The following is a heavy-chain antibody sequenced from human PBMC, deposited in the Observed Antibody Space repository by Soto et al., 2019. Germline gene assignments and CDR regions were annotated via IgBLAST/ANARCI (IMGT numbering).Heavy chain of an antibody. J-gene: IGHJ6*03. V-gene: IGHV1-69*02. Sequence: QVQLVQSGAEVKKPGSSVRVSCEASGDSLTSYIFTWVRPAPGQGLEWMGRVIPIQGKADYALKIPDRVTITADKSTNTVYMELRSLRPEDTARYYCAKSFVFVDHADMDVWGKGTTVTVSS. D-gene: IGHD2-21*01. CDR2: VIPIQGKA. CDR1: GDSLTSYI. CDR3: AKSFVFVDHADMDV.